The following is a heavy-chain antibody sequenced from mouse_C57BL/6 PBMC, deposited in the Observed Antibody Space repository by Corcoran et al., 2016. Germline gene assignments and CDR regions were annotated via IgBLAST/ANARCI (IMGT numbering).Heavy chain of an antibody. Sequence: EVQLQQSGPELVKPGASVKISCKASGYTFTDYYMNWVKQSHGKSLEWIGDINPNNGGTSYNQKFKGKATLTVDKSSSTAYMELRSLTSEDSAVYYCARNDYDLLYAMDYWGQGTSVTVSS. CDR2: INPNNGGT. V-gene: IGHV1-26*01. J-gene: IGHJ4*01. CDR3: ARNDYDLLYAMDY. CDR1: GYTFTDYY. D-gene: IGHD2-4*01.